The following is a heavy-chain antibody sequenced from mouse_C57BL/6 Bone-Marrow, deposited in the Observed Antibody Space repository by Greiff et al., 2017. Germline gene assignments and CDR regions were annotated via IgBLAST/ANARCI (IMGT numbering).Heavy chain of an antibody. J-gene: IGHJ3*01. CDR1: GYTFTGYW. D-gene: IGHD3-1*01. CDR3: ARSGDVYLEAY. CDR2: ILPGSGST. Sequence: QVQLKQSGAELMKPGASVKLSCKATGYTFTGYWIEWVKQRPGHGLEWIGEILPGSGSTNYTEKFKGKATFTADKTSNTAYMQLSSLTSEDSAIYYCARSGDVYLEAYGGQGTLVTVTA. V-gene: IGHV1-9*01.